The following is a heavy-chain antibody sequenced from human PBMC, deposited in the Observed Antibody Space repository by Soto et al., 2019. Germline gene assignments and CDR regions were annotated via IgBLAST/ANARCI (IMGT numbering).Heavy chain of an antibody. Sequence: PSETLSLTCTVSGGSISSYYWSWIRQPPGKGLEWIGYIYYSGSTNYNPSLKSRVTISVDTSKNQFSLKLSSVTAADTAVYYCARHQWLVQLDYWGQGTLVTVSS. D-gene: IGHD6-19*01. CDR2: IYYSGST. V-gene: IGHV4-59*08. CDR1: GGSISSYY. J-gene: IGHJ4*02. CDR3: ARHQWLVQLDY.